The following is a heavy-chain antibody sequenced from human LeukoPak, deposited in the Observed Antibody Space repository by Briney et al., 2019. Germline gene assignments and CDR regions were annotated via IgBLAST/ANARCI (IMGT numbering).Heavy chain of an antibody. Sequence: GRSLRLSCAASGFTFSSYGMHWVRQAPGKGLEWVAVIWYDGSNKYYADSVKGRLTISRDNSKNTLYLQMNSLKAEDTAVYYCAKVRWGGQGALYYYYYMDVWGKGTTVTVSS. D-gene: IGHD5-24*01. CDR2: IWYDGSNK. V-gene: IGHV3-33*06. CDR1: GFTFSSYG. CDR3: AKVRWGGQGALYYYYYMDV. J-gene: IGHJ6*03.